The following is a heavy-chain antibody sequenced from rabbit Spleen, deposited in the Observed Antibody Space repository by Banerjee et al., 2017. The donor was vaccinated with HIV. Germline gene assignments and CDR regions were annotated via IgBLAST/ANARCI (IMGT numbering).Heavy chain of an antibody. J-gene: IGHJ4*01. CDR1: GFDFNSYG. D-gene: IGHD4-1*01. CDR3: VRFWVVAGVWGL. Sequence: QEQLVESGGGLVQPGGSLKLSCKASGFDFNSYGVSWVRQAPGKGLEWIGYIDPVFGSTYYASWVNGRFTIASHNAQNTLYLQLNSLTAADTATYFCVRFWVVAGVWGLWGPGTLVTVS. V-gene: IGHV1S47*01. CDR2: IDPVFGST.